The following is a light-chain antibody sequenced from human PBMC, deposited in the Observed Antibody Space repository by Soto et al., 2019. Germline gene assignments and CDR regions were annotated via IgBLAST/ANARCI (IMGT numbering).Light chain of an antibody. CDR3: SSFTSSNSYV. CDR1: SSDVGAYNY. V-gene: IGLV2-14*03. CDR2: DVS. Sequence: SALTQPASVSGSPGQSITISCTGTSSDVGAYNYVSWYQQHPGKVPKLMIYDVSDRPSGVSNRFSGSKSGNTASLTISGLQAEDEADYYCSSFTSSNSYVFGTGTKATVL. J-gene: IGLJ1*01.